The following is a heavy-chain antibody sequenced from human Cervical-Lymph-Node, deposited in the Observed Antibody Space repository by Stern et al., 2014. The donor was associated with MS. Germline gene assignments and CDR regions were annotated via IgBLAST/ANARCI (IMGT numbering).Heavy chain of an antibody. V-gene: IGHV1-46*01. CDR3: ARRECSGGSCYFDY. CDR1: GYTFTSYY. J-gene: IGHJ4*02. Sequence: QVQLVESGAEVKKPGASVKVSCKASGYTFTSYYMHWVRQAPGQGLEWMGIINPSGGSTNYAQKFQGRVTMTRDASTSTVYLELSSLRSEDTAVYYCARRECSGGSCYFDYWGQGTLVTVSS. D-gene: IGHD2-15*01. CDR2: INPSGGST.